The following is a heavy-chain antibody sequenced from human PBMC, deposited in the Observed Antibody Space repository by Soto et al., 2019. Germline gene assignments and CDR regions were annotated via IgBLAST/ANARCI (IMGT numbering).Heavy chain of an antibody. V-gene: IGHV3-48*02. J-gene: IGHJ4*02. D-gene: IGHD3-22*01. CDR1: GFSFSAHD. Sequence: EVQLVESGGGLVQPGGSLRLSCAASGFSFSAHDLNWVRQAPGKGLEWISYIDPSGNTMHYADSVKGRFTISRDNAKNSLYLQMNSLRDEDTAVYYCARDTPGLEDFDYWGQGTLVTVSS. CDR3: ARDTPGLEDFDY. CDR2: IDPSGNTM.